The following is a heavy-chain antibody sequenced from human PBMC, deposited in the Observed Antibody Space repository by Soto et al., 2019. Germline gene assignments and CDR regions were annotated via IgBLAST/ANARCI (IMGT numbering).Heavy chain of an antibody. Sequence: QVQLVESGGGVVQPGRSLRLSCAASGFTFSGLGMHWVRQAPGKGLEWVAVIRYDGSNIYYADAVKGRFTISRDNSKDPVDLQMNRPGGDDTAVYYCGRDGVGNTSFLGYFYLRGQGTLVNVSS. D-gene: IGHD1-26*01. CDR3: GRDGVGNTSFLGYFYL. CDR1: GFTFSGLG. CDR2: IRYDGSNI. J-gene: IGHJ4*02. V-gene: IGHV3-33*01.